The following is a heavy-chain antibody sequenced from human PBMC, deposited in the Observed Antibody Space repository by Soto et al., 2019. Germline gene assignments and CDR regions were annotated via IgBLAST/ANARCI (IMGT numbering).Heavy chain of an antibody. CDR2: INSYNGNT. CDR1: GYTFTNYG. CDR3: ASDMVTIFGVVIKD. Sequence: QVQLVQSGAEVKKPGASVKVSCKASGYTFTNYGITWVRQAPGQGLEWMGWINSYNGNTHYAQKLQGRVTMTTDTSTSTAYMELRSLRSDDTAVYYCASDMVTIFGVVIKDWGQGTLVTVSS. D-gene: IGHD3-3*01. V-gene: IGHV1-18*01. J-gene: IGHJ4*02.